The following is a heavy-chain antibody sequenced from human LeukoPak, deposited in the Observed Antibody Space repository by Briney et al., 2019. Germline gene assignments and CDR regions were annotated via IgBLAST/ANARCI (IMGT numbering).Heavy chain of an antibody. V-gene: IGHV3-66*01. CDR2: IYTGGTT. CDR3: AGADASTWHGAKY. J-gene: IGHJ4*02. Sequence: PGGSLRLSCAASGFTFSENYMSWIRQAPGKGLEWVSLIYTGGTTYYADSVQDRFTISRDTSKNIVYLQMNSLSAEDTAVYYCAGADASTWHGAKYWGQGTLVTVSS. CDR1: GFTFSENY. D-gene: IGHD6-13*01.